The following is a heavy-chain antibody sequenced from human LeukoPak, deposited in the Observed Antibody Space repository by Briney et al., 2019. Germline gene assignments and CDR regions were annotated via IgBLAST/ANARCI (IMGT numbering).Heavy chain of an antibody. Sequence: GESLKISCKASGYNFTSYGIDWVRQLPGKGLQWMGIIYPGDSETRYSPSFQGQVTISAAKAISTAYLQWGSLKASATAMYYCARQTTSSWYLNRAYIDVWGKGTTVTVSS. V-gene: IGHV5-51*01. J-gene: IGHJ6*03. CDR1: GYNFTSYG. CDR2: IYPGDSET. D-gene: IGHD6-13*01. CDR3: ARQTTSSWYLNRAYIDV.